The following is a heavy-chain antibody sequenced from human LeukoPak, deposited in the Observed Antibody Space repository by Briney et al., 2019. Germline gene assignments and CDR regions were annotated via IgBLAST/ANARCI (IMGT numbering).Heavy chain of an antibody. Sequence: ASVTVSCTASGYTFSDYDVNWVRQAPGHGLEWMGWMNPTSGDTGYAQKFQGRVTMTRSMSRNTAYMELSRLRSEETAVYFCARVVMKAFYYYYMDVWGKGTTIIISS. CDR2: MNPTSGDT. CDR3: ARVVMKAFYYYYMDV. J-gene: IGHJ6*03. CDR1: GYTFSDYD. V-gene: IGHV1-8*01. D-gene: IGHD2-21*01.